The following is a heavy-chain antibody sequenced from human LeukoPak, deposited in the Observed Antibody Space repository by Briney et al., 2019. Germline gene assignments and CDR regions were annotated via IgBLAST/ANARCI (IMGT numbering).Heavy chain of an antibody. CDR2: INHSGST. D-gene: IGHD2-15*01. CDR1: GGSFSGYY. J-gene: IGHJ4*02. Sequence: PSETLSLTCAVYGGSFSGYYWSWIRQPPGKGLEWIGEINHSGSTNYNPSLKSRVTISVDTSKNQFSLKLSSVTAADTAVYYCARGPRSFFDYWGQGTLVTVSS. CDR3: ARGPRSFFDY. V-gene: IGHV4-34*01.